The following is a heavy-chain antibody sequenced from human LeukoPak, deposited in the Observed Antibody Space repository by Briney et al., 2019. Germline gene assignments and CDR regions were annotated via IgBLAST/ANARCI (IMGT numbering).Heavy chain of an antibody. CDR2: INHSGST. D-gene: IGHD5-18*01. Sequence: PSETLSLTCAVYGGSFSGYYWSWIRQPPGKRLEWIGEINHSGSTNYNPSLKSRVTISVDTSKNQFSLKLSSVTAADTAVYYCARGEGGYSYGYYYYYMDVWGKGTTVTVSS. CDR3: ARGEGGYSYGYYYYYMDV. CDR1: GGSFSGYY. J-gene: IGHJ6*03. V-gene: IGHV4-34*01.